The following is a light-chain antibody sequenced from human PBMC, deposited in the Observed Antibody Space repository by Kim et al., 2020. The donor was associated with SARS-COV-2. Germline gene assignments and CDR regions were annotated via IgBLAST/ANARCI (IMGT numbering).Light chain of an antibody. CDR2: YDS. CDR3: QVWDSSSDLRV. CDR1: NIGSKS. Sequence: VSVAPGKTARITCGGNNIGSKSVHWYQQKPGQAPVLVIYYDSDRPSGIPERFSGSNSGNTATLTISRVEAGDEADYYCQVWDSSSDLRVFGGGTKVTVL. V-gene: IGLV3-21*04. J-gene: IGLJ2*01.